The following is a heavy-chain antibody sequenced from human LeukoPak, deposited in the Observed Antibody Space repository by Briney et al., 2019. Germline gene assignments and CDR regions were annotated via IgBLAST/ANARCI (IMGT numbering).Heavy chain of an antibody. J-gene: IGHJ4*02. CDR3: ARVGYSSSWPHFDY. V-gene: IGHV1-18*01. CDR1: GYTFTSYG. Sequence: ASVTVSCTASGYTFTSYGISWVRQAPGQGLEWMGWISAYNGNTNYAQKLQGRVTMTTDTSTSTAYMELRSLRSDDTAVYYCARVGYSSSWPHFDYWGQGTLVTVSS. D-gene: IGHD6-13*01. CDR2: ISAYNGNT.